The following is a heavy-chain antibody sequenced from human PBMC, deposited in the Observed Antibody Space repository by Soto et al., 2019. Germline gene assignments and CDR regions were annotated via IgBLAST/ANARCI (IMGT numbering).Heavy chain of an antibody. CDR1: GDSISSSNSH. D-gene: IGHD3-3*02. Sequence: SETLSLTCTVSGDSISSSNSHWGWTRQPPGKGLEYIGSVYYGGAIFYSGNIYCYPSLKSRVTISVDTFKNQFSLRLSSVTAADTGVYYCVRYDRINMKPYSPEGFHIWGQGTMVTVSS. CDR3: VRYDRINMKPYSPEGFHI. CDR2: VYYGGAIFYSGNI. V-gene: IGHV4-39*01. J-gene: IGHJ3*02.